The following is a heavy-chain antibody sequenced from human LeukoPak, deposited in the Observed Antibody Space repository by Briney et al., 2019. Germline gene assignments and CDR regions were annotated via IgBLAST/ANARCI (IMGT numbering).Heavy chain of an antibody. Sequence: GRSLRLSCVASGFTFRNHGMNWVRQAPGKGLEWVAGIWYDGSNKDYVDSAKGRFTISRDNSKNTLYLEMNSLTVEDTAVYYCAKGRGGSSNWGSDCWGQGTQVTVSS. CDR2: IWYDGSNK. V-gene: IGHV3-33*06. J-gene: IGHJ4*02. D-gene: IGHD7-27*01. CDR1: GFTFRNHG. CDR3: AKGRGGSSNWGSDC.